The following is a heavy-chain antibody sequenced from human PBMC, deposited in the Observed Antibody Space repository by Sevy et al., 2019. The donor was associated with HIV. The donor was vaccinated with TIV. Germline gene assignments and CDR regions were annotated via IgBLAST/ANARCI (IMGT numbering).Heavy chain of an antibody. CDR1: GGSISSYY. CDR3: ARGHYGSGSYYIDV. D-gene: IGHD3-10*01. J-gene: IGHJ6*03. CDR2: IYYSGST. V-gene: IGHV4-59*01. Sequence: SETLSLTCTVSGGSISSYYWSWIRQPPGKGLEWIGYIYYSGSTNYNPSLKSRVTISVDTSKNQFSLKLSSVTAADTAVYYCARGHYGSGSYYIDVWGKGTTVTVSS.